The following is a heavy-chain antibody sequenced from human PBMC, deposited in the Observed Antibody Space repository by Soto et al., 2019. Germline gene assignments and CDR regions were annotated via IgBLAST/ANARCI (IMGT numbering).Heavy chain of an antibody. CDR3: ARDKGGWPDY. J-gene: IGHJ4*02. D-gene: IGHD1-26*01. Sequence: QVQLQESGPGLVKPSETLSLTCTVSGGSLSTYYWGWIRQPPGKGLEWIGYIYYTGSTHYNPSLKSRVSISLDTSKNHFSLQLTSVTAADTAVYYCARDKGGWPDYWGQGTLVTVSS. CDR2: IYYTGST. V-gene: IGHV4-59*01. CDR1: GGSLSTYY.